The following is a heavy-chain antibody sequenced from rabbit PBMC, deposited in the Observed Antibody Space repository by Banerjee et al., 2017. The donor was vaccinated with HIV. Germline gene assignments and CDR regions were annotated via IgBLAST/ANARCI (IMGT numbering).Heavy chain of an antibody. CDR2: IYAGSSGST. J-gene: IGHJ4*01. V-gene: IGHV1S40*01. CDR3: ARDLSGVIGWNLNL. CDR1: GFSFSTSYY. D-gene: IGHD1-1*01. Sequence: QSLEESGGDLVKPGASLTLTCTASGFSFSTSYYICWVRQAPGKGLEWIACIYAGSSGSTYYASWAKGRFTISKTSSTTVTLQMTSLTAADTATYFCARDLSGVIGWNLNLWGQGTLVTVS.